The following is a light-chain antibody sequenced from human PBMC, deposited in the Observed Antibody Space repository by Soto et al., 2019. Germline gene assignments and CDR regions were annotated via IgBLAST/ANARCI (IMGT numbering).Light chain of an antibody. V-gene: IGKV3-11*01. Sequence: ETVLTQSPATLSLSPGERATLSCRACQSISRYLAWYQQKPGQAPRLLIYDASNRATGIPARFSGSGSGTDFTLTISSVEPEDSAVYYCQQRTNWPGTFGRGSGLEI. CDR2: DAS. J-gene: IGKJ5*01. CDR1: QSISRY. CDR3: QQRTNWPGT.